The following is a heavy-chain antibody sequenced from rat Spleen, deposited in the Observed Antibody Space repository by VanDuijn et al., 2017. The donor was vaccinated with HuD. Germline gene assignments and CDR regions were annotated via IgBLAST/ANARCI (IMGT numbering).Heavy chain of an antibody. V-gene: IGHV5-20*01. CDR3: TTAGRWQPGNY. Sequence: EVQLVESGGGLVQPGRSMKLSCLASGFTFSNYGMTWVRQAPTKGLEWVAYISYDGGSTYYRDSVKGRFTISRDNAKSTLYLQMDSLRSEDTATYYCTTAGRWQPGNYWGQGVMVTVSS. J-gene: IGHJ2*01. D-gene: IGHD1-11*01. CDR2: ISYDGGST. CDR1: GFTFSNYG.